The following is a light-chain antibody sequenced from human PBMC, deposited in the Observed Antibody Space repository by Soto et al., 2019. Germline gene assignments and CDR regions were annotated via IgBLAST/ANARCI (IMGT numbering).Light chain of an antibody. J-gene: IGKJ1*01. CDR3: QQYKSFRT. V-gene: IGKV1-5*01. Sequence: DIQMTQSPSTLTASVGDRVTITCRASQSIRSWLAWYQQKPGKAPKLLIYDASTLESGVTSRFSGSGSGTEFTLTISSLQPDDVATYFCQQYKSFRTFGQGTKVEIK. CDR1: QSIRSW. CDR2: DAS.